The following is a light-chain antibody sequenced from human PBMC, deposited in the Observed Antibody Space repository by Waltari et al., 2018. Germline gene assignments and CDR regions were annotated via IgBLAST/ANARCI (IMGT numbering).Light chain of an antibody. CDR2: DVS. V-gene: IGLV2-14*01. CDR1: SRDVAFYNY. CDR3: NSYTGSSSWM. J-gene: IGLJ3*02. Sequence: QSALTQPTSVSGSPGQSVTISCTGTSRDVAFYNYVSWYQQYPGKVPQLLIYDVSDRPSGVSCRFSGSKAGNTASLTISGLQADDEADYYCNSYTGSSSWMFGGGTKLTVL.